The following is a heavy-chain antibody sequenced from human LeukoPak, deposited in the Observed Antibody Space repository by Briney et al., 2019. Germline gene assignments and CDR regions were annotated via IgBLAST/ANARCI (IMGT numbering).Heavy chain of an antibody. J-gene: IGHJ4*02. D-gene: IGHD2/OR15-2a*01. CDR2: MWSDGSNK. CDR1: GFTFSSYD. V-gene: IGHV3-33*01. Sequence: PGGSLRLSCAASGFTFSSYDMHWVRQAPGKGLEWVAAMWSDGSNKYHADSVKGRFTISRDSSKNTLYLQMNSLRAEDTAVYYCARNSALDYWGQGTLVTVSS. CDR3: ARNSALDY.